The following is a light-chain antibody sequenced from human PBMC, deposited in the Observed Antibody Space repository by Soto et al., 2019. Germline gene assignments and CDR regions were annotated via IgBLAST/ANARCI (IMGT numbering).Light chain of an antibody. Sequence: QSVLTQPASVSGSPGQSITISCTGTSSDIGRYDYVSWHQQHPGKAPKLIIHGVTHRPSGVSIRFAGSKSANTASLTISGLQAEDEAYYFCSSYTTSSTYVYGSGTKVT. CDR3: SSYTTSSTYV. CDR2: GVT. V-gene: IGLV2-14*01. J-gene: IGLJ1*01. CDR1: SSDIGRYDY.